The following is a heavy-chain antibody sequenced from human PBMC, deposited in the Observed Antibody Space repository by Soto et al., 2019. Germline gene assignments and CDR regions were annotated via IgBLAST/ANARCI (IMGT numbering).Heavy chain of an antibody. D-gene: IGHD2-2*03. Sequence: QITLKESGPTLVKPTQTLTLTCTFSGFSLSTSGVGVGWIRQPPGKALEWLALIYWDDDKRYSPSLKSRLTITKDTSKNQVVLTMTNMDPVDTATYYCAHRRGGLGIVGSNAFDIWGQGTMVTVSS. J-gene: IGHJ3*02. CDR2: IYWDDDK. CDR3: AHRRGGLGIVGSNAFDI. CDR1: GFSLSTSGVG. V-gene: IGHV2-5*02.